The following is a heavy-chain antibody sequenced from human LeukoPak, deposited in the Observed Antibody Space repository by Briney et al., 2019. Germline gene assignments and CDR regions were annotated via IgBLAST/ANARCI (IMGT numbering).Heavy chain of an antibody. CDR3: ARGAGTIFGVVIPSNYMDV. V-gene: IGHV3-74*01. Sequence: GGSLRLSCAASGFTFSTYWMHWVRQAPGKGLVWVSRINTDGSSTSYADSVKGRFTVSRDNAKNTLYLQMNSLRVEDTAVYYCARGAGTIFGVVIPSNYMDVWGKGTTVTVSS. CDR2: INTDGSST. CDR1: GFTFSTYW. D-gene: IGHD3-3*01. J-gene: IGHJ6*03.